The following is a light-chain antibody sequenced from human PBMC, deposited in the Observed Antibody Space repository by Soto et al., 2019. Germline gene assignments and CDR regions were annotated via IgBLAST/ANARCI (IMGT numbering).Light chain of an antibody. CDR3: QQYGTSPRT. CDR2: ETS. Sequence: EIVVTQSPGTLSLSPGERATLSCRASQSFSSSYLAWYQQKPGQAPRLLIYETSSRATGIPDRFSGSGSQTDFTLTISRLEPEDFAVYYCQQYGTSPRTFGQGTKVGIK. CDR1: QSFSSSY. J-gene: IGKJ1*01. V-gene: IGKV3-20*01.